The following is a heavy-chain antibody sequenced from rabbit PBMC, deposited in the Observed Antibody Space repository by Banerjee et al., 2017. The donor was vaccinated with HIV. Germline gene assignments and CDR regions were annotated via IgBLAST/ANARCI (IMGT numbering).Heavy chain of an antibody. V-gene: IGHV1S45*01. CDR1: GFSLSSRYD. D-gene: IGHD2-1*01. CDR2: INSNTGNT. CDR3: TRSSGDVSLNL. Sequence: QEQLVEYGGDLVKPGASLTLTCTASGFSLSSRYDIFWVRQAPGKGLEWIACINSNTGNTVYASWAKGRFTISKTSSTTVPLQMTSLTAADTATYFCTRSSGDVSLNLWGPGTLVTVS. J-gene: IGHJ4*01.